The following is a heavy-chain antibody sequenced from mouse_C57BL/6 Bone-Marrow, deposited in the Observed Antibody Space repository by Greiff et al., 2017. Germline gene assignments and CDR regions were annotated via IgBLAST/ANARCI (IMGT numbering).Heavy chain of an antibody. V-gene: IGHV14-1*01. Sequence: VHVKQSGAELVRPGASVKLSFTASGFNIKDYYMHWVKQRPEPGLEWIGRIDPEDGDTEYAPKFQGKATMTADTASNTAYRQLSSLTAEDTAVYYCTPLWFAYWGQETLVTVSA. CDR3: TPLWFAY. CDR2: IDPEDGDT. CDR1: GFNIKDYY. J-gene: IGHJ3*01.